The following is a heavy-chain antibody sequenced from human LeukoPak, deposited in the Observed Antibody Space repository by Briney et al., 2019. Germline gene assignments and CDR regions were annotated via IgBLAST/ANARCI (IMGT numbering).Heavy chain of an antibody. Sequence: PSETLSLTCSVSIGSISSSKWWSWVRQSPVKGLEWIGEIYLYGTTNYNPSFTSRVTISVDTSNNQFSLHLSSVTAADTAVYYCARDGPWKSDYWGQGTLVTVSS. D-gene: IGHD1-1*01. CDR3: ARDGPWKSDY. J-gene: IGHJ4*02. CDR1: IGSISSSKW. V-gene: IGHV4-4*02. CDR2: IYLYGTT.